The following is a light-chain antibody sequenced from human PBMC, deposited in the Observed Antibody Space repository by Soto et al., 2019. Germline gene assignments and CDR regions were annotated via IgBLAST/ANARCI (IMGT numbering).Light chain of an antibody. Sequence: ETAKQSCRASQSISSNLAWFQQKPGQAPRLLIYGASTRATDVPDRFSGSGSGTDFTLTISRLEPEDFAVYSWQQYGSSRAYGQGTKVDIK. CDR1: QSISSN. CDR2: GAS. J-gene: IGKJ1*01. CDR3: QQYGSSRA. V-gene: IGKV3-20*01.